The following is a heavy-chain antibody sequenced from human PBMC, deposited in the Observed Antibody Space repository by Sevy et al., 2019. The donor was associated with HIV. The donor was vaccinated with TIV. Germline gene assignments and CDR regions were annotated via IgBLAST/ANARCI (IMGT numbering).Heavy chain of an antibody. V-gene: IGHV3-33*01. D-gene: IGHD3-10*01. CDR2: IWYEGNNK. J-gene: IGHJ4*02. Sequence: GGSLRLSCTASGVAFSTYGMHWVRQAPGKGLEWVANIWYEGNNKDYAEPLKGRFTISRDNSKNNLYLQMNSLRVDDTAVYYCARERRSSGIDYWGQGTLVTVSS. CDR1: GVAFSTYG. CDR3: ARERRSSGIDY.